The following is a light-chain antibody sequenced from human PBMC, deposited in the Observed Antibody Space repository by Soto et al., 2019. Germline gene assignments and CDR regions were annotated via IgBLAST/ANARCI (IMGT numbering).Light chain of an antibody. CDR3: KHYCCSPPGGT. V-gene: IGKV3-20*01. Sequence: EVVLTQSPGTLSLSPGARATLSCRASQSVNDNHLAWYQQKGGQAPRLLIYGASTRATGVPERFSGSGFGTAYSLIISTREPEVFALDYCKHYCCSPPGGTFGPGTTVEI. CDR1: QSVNDNH. J-gene: IGKJ3*01. CDR2: GAS.